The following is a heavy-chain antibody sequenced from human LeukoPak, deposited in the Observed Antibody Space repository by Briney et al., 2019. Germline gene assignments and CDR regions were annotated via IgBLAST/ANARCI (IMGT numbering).Heavy chain of an antibody. Sequence: PSETLSLTCTVSGGSISSHYWSWVRQTPGKGLEWIGHIYHSGNTKYNSALKGRVTISDDASKNQFSLRLSSVTAADTAVYFCARGYDFWSGVMSDAFDIWGRGTKVTVPS. CDR3: ARGYDFWSGVMSDAFDI. CDR1: GGSISSHY. D-gene: IGHD3-3*01. V-gene: IGHV4-59*11. J-gene: IGHJ3*02. CDR2: IYHSGNT.